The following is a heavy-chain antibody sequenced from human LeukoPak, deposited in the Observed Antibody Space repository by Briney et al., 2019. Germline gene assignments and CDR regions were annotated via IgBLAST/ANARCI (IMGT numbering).Heavy chain of an antibody. CDR1: GYTFTGYY. CDR3: ARTEDYDFWSGYYTPYFDY. V-gene: IGHV1-2*02. CDR2: INPNSGGT. J-gene: IGHJ4*02. Sequence: ASMKVSCKASGYTFTGYYMHWVRQAPGQGLEWMGWINPNSGGTNYAQKFQGRVTLTRDTSISTAYMELSRLRSDDTAVYYCARTEDYDFWSGYYTPYFDYWGQGTLVTVSS. D-gene: IGHD3-3*01.